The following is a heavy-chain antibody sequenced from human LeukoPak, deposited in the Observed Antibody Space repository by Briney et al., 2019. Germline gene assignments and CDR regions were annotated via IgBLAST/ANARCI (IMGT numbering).Heavy chain of an antibody. Sequence: GGSLRLSCAASGFTFSSYVMHWVRQAPGKGLEWVAIISYDGSNEYYADSVKGRFTISRDNSKNTLYLQMNSLKAEDTAVYYCASYSGNYGIDYWGQGTLVTVSS. CDR3: ASYSGNYGIDY. J-gene: IGHJ4*02. CDR2: ISYDGSNE. V-gene: IGHV3-30*04. D-gene: IGHD1-26*01. CDR1: GFTFSSYV.